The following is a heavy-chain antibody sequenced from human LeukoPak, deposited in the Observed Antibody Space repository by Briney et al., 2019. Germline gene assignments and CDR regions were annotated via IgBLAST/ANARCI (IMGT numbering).Heavy chain of an antibody. CDR2: IYPGDSDT. CDR3: ARRNGDYRGWYYFDY. J-gene: IGHJ4*02. CDR1: GYSFTTYW. D-gene: IGHD4-17*01. Sequence: GESLKISCKGSGYSFTTYWIGWVRRMPGKGLEWMGIIYPGDSDTTYSPSFQGQVTISADKSISTAYLQWSSLKASDSAMYYCARRNGDYRGWYYFDYWGQGTLVTVSS. V-gene: IGHV5-51*01.